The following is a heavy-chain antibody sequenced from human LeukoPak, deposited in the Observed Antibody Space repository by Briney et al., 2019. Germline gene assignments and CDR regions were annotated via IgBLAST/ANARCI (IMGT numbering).Heavy chain of an antibody. D-gene: IGHD3-22*01. CDR3: ASKFYDTSGYQDYYFYMDV. CDR2: ISSSGIYI. J-gene: IGHJ6*03. V-gene: IGHV3-21*01. Sequence: GGSLRLSCAASGFTFSRYSMNWVRQAPGKGLEWVSSISSSGIYIYYADSVKGRFTISRDNAKNSLYLQMNSLSAEDTAVYYCASKFYDTSGYQDYYFYMDVWGKGTTLTVSS. CDR1: GFTFSRYS.